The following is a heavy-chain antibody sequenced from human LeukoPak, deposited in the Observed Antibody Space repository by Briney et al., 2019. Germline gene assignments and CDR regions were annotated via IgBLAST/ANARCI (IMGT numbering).Heavy chain of an antibody. D-gene: IGHD7-27*01. V-gene: IGHV4-59*01. CDR3: ARRVGTGYFDY. CDR1: GGSISSYY. CDR2: IYYSGST. Sequence: PSETLSLTCTVSGGSISSYYWSWIRQPPGKGLEWIGYIYYSGSTNYNPSLKSRVTISVDTSKNQFSLKLSSVTAADTAVYYCARRVGTGYFDYWGQGTLVTVSS. J-gene: IGHJ4*02.